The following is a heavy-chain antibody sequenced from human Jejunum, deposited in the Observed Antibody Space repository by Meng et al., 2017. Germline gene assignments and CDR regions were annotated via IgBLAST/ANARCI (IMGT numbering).Heavy chain of an antibody. V-gene: IGHV3-30*17. CDR3: ARDAPEVGDLDY. D-gene: IGHD1-26*01. Sequence: QVQLVDSGGGLVQPARSLGLSCAASGFAFNAYAMHWVRQAPGKGLEWVAFISFDGTDEVYADSVRGRFTISRDNSKNTVDVQMNSLRPDDTAVYYCARDAPEVGDLDYWGQGTLVTVSS. CDR2: ISFDGTDE. CDR1: GFAFNAYA. J-gene: IGHJ4*02.